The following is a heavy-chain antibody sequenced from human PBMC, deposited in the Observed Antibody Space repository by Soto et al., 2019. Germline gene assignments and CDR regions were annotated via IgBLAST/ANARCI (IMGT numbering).Heavy chain of an antibody. CDR1: GCSISSYY. V-gene: IGHV4-4*07. CDR2: IHTSGSP. CDR3: ATGGTYFDY. Sequence: QVQLQESGPGLVKPSETLSLTCTVSGCSISSYYCSWIRQAAGKGLEWIGRIHTSGSPNYNPSLKSRVTMSADTSKNQFSLKLTSVTAADTAVYYCATGGTYFDYWGKGTLVTVSS. J-gene: IGHJ4*02.